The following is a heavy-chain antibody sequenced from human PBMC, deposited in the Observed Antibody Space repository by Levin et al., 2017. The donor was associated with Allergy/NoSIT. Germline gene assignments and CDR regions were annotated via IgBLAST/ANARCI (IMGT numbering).Heavy chain of an antibody. CDR1: GYTFTSYW. CDR3: ARGYCSSSSCLPGWFDP. Sequence: GESLKISCKGSGYTFTSYWIGWVRQMPGKGLEWMGIIYPGDSDTRYSPSFQGQVTISADKSISTAYLQWSSLKASDTAMYYCARGYCSSSSCLPGWFDPWGQGTLVTVSS. J-gene: IGHJ5*02. CDR2: IYPGDSDT. D-gene: IGHD2-2*01. V-gene: IGHV5-51*01.